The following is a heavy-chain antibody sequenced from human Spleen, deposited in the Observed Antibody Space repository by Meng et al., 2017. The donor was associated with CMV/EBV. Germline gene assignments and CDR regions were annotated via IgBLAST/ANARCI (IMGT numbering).Heavy chain of an antibody. CDR1: GFSVSSNY. Sequence: GESLKISCAASGFSVSSNYMTWVRQAPGKGLEWVSLIYSGGATHYADSVKGRFTISRDNSKSTLYLQMNSLRAEDTAVYYCARDKDFWSGLDCWGQGTLVTVSS. V-gene: IGHV3-53*01. D-gene: IGHD3-3*01. CDR2: IYSGGAT. CDR3: ARDKDFWSGLDC. J-gene: IGHJ4*02.